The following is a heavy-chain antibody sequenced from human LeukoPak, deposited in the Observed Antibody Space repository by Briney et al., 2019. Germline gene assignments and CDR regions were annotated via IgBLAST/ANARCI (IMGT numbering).Heavy chain of an antibody. J-gene: IGHJ5*02. D-gene: IGHD1-14*01. Sequence: SQTLSLTCSVSGGSISSGAYYWSWIRQSREKGLEWIGYIYHSGSTYYTPSLKSRVTISVDRSQNQFSLKLSSVTAADTAVYYCARDYRWFDPWGQGTLVTVSS. CDR2: IYHSGST. CDR3: ARDYRWFDP. V-gene: IGHV4-30-2*06. CDR1: GGSISSGAYY.